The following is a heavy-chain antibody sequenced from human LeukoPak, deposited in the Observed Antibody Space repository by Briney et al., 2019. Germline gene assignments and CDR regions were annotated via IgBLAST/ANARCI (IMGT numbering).Heavy chain of an antibody. J-gene: IGHJ4*02. V-gene: IGHV5-10-1*01. CDR1: GYSFTTYW. CDR3: ARHATGTTDY. D-gene: IGHD1-1*01. CDR2: IDPSDSYT. Sequence: GEFLKISCKGSGYSFTTYWIGWVRQMPGKGLEWMGRIDPSDSYTNYCPSFQGHVTISVDKSINTAYLQWSSLKASDTAMYYCARHATGTTDYWGQGTLVTVSS.